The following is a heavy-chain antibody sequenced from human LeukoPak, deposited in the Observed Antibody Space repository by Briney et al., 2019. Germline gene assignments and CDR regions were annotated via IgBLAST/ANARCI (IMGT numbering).Heavy chain of an antibody. CDR1: GFTFSSYS. V-gene: IGHV3-21*01. Sequence: KPGGSLRLSCAASGFTFSSYSMNWVRQAPGKGLEWVSSISSSSSYIYYADSVKGRFTISRDNAKNSLYLQMNSLRGEDTAVYYCATHSVGVRPIATFDYWGQGTLVTVPS. D-gene: IGHD3-10*01. CDR3: ATHSVGVRPIATFDY. CDR2: ISSSSSYI. J-gene: IGHJ4*02.